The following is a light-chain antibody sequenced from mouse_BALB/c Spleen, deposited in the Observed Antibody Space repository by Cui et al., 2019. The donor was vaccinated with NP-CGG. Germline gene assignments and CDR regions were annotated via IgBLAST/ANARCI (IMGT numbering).Light chain of an antibody. V-gene: IGLV1*01. CDR1: TGAVTTSNY. CDR3: ALWYSNHWV. J-gene: IGLJ1*01. Sequence: QAVSTHESTLTTSPGEIVTLTCRSSTGAVTTSNYANWVQEKPDHLFTGLIGGTNNRAPGVPARFSGSLIGDKAALTITGAQTEDEAIYFCALWYSNHWVFGGGTKLTVL. CDR2: GTN.